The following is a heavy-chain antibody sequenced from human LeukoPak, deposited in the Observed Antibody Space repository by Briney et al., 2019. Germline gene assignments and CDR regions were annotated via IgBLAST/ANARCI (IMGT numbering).Heavy chain of an antibody. J-gene: IGHJ4*02. D-gene: IGHD3-22*01. CDR1: GFTFSSYA. Sequence: GGSLRLSCAASGFTFSSYAMSWVRQAPGKGLEWVSAISGSGGSTYYADSVKGRFTISRDNSKNTLYLQMNSLRAEDTAVYYRAKSPWDYDSSGYYYAFIDYWGQGTLVTVSS. CDR3: AKSPWDYDSSGYYYAFIDY. CDR2: ISGSGGST. V-gene: IGHV3-23*01.